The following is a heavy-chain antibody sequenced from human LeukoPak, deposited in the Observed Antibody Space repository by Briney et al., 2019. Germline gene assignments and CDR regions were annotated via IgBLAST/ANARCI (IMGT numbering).Heavy chain of an antibody. J-gene: IGHJ4*02. CDR2: IRYDGSNK. Sequence: QPGGSLRLSCAASGFTFSSYGMHWVRQAPGKGLEWVAFIRYDGSNKYYADSVKGRFTTSRDNSKNTLYLQMNSLGAEDTAVYYCAKGGGIGYYFDYWGQGTLVTVSS. CDR1: GFTFSSYG. CDR3: AKGGGIGYYFDY. D-gene: IGHD2-15*01. V-gene: IGHV3-30*02.